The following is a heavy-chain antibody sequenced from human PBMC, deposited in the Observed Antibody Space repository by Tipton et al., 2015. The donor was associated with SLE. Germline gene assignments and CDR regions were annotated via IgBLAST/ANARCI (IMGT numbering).Heavy chain of an antibody. CDR3: ARETVEIPAFES. J-gene: IGHJ4*02. D-gene: IGHD4-23*01. CDR2: IIPVFATT. V-gene: IGHV1-69*01. Sequence: QSGAEVKKPGSSVKVSCRASGDTFSNYAISWVRQAPGQGLEWMGGIIPVFATTKYAQMFQGRLTISADESTSTAYMELNSLRSDNAAVYYWARETVEIPAFESWGQGTLVTVST. CDR1: GDTFSNYA.